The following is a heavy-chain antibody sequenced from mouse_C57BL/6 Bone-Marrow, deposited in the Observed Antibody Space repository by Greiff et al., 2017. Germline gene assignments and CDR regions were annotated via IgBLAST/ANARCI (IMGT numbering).Heavy chain of an antibody. CDR1: GFSFTSYG. J-gene: IGHJ3*01. D-gene: IGHD2-1*01. V-gene: IGHV2-2*01. CDR3: ATCGNYAWFAY. CDR2: IWSGGST. Sequence: VHLVESGPGLVQPSQSLSITCTVSGFSFTSYGVHWVRQSPGKGLEWLGVIWSGGSTDYNAAFRSRLSISKDNSKSQVFFKMSSLQADDTAIYYCATCGNYAWFAYWGQGTLVTVSA.